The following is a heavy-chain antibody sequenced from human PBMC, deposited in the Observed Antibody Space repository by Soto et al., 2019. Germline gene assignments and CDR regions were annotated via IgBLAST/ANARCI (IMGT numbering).Heavy chain of an antibody. D-gene: IGHD3-22*01. CDR2: IWYDGSNK. V-gene: IGHV3-33*01. J-gene: IGHJ3*02. CDR3: ARDDENYYDSSGIGAFDI. Sequence: WGSLSLSCAASGFTFISYGIHCVRHSPCKWREWVAVIWYDGSNKYYADSVKGRFTISRDNSKNTLYLQMNSLRAEDTAVYYCARDDENYYDSSGIGAFDIWGQGTMVTVSS. CDR1: GFTFISYG.